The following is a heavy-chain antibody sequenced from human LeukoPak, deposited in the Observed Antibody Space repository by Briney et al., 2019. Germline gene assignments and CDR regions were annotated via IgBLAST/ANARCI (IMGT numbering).Heavy chain of an antibody. V-gene: IGHV4-34*01. J-gene: IGHJ4*02. Sequence: SETLSLSCAVCGGSFSGYYWSWIRQPPGKGLEWIGEINHSGRTKYNPYLKSRVTISVDTSKNQFSLKLSSVTAADTAVYYCASLRGRPWDYWGQGTLVTVSS. CDR2: INHSGRT. CDR3: ASLRGRPWDY. CDR1: GGSFSGYY. D-gene: IGHD1-26*01.